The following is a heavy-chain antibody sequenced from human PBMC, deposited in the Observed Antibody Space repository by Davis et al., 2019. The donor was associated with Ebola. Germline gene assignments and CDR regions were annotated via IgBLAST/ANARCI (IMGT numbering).Heavy chain of an antibody. Sequence: GESLKISCAASGFTFSSYAMHWVRQAPGKGLEWVAVISYDGSNKYYADSVKGRFTISRDNSKNTLYLQMNSLRAEDTAVYYCARETTIFGVVFDYWGQGTLVTVSS. V-gene: IGHV3-30-3*01. CDR2: ISYDGSNK. D-gene: IGHD3-3*01. J-gene: IGHJ4*02. CDR1: GFTFSSYA. CDR3: ARETTIFGVVFDY.